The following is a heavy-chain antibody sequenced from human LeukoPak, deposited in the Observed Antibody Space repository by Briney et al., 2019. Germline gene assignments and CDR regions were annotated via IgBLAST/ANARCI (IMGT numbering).Heavy chain of an antibody. CDR1: GYTFTSYA. CDR3: ARDHNYYGSGSYWVRFDP. CDR2: INAGNGNT. Sequence: AASVKVSCKASGYTFTSYAMHWVRQAPGQRLEWMGWINAGNGNTKYSQKFQGRVTITRDTSASTAYMELSSLRSEDTAVYYCARDHNYYGSGSYWVRFDPWGQGTLVTVSS. D-gene: IGHD3-10*01. J-gene: IGHJ5*02. V-gene: IGHV1-3*01.